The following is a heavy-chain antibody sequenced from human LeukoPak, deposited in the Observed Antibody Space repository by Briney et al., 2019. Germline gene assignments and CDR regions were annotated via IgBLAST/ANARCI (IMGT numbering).Heavy chain of an antibody. V-gene: IGHV3-30*02. CDR3: ATNFRDAFDI. CDR2: ILFDGSNR. D-gene: IGHD2/OR15-2a*01. J-gene: IGHJ3*02. CDR1: GFTFSSYG. Sequence: GGSLRLSCEASGFTFSSYGMHWVRQAPGKGLEWVAFILFDGSNRYYTDSVKGRFTISRDDSKNTLYLQMNILRAEDTAVYYCATNFRDAFDIWGQGTMVIVSS.